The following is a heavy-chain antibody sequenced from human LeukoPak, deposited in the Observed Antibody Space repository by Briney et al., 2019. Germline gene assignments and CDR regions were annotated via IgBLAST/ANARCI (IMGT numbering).Heavy chain of an antibody. CDR1: GFSFVKSG. V-gene: IGHV3-30*18. J-gene: IGHJ4*02. CDR3: AKLPKWTYFDY. D-gene: IGHD1-26*01. Sequence: GGSLRLSCAASGFSFVKSGMHWVRQAPGKGLEWVALISYDGNNRHYADSVKGRFTISRDNSKNTLYLQMNSLRAEDTAVYYCAKLPKWTYFDYWGQGTLVTVSS. CDR2: ISYDGNNR.